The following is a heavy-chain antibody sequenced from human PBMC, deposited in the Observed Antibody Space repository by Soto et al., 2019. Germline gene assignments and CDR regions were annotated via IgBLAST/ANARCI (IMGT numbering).Heavy chain of an antibody. J-gene: IGHJ4*02. V-gene: IGHV3-33*01. CDR3: ARDRTVRYCDY. CDR2: IWYDGSNK. Sequence: QVQLVESGGGVVQPGRSLRLSCAASGFAFSGYAMHWVRQAPGRGLEWVAVIWYDGSNKYYADSVKGRFTISRDNSYNTLYLQMDSLSADDTALYYCARDRTVRYCDYWGQGTLVAVSS. CDR1: GFAFSGYA. D-gene: IGHD3-10*01.